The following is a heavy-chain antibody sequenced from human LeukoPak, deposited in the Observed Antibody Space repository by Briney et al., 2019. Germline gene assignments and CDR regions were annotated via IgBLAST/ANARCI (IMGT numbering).Heavy chain of an antibody. D-gene: IGHD1-26*01. CDR3: ARGGSYLSAFDI. CDR1: GFTFSNS. J-gene: IGHJ3*02. V-gene: IGHV3-21*04. Sequence: GGSLRLSCAASGFTFSNSMNWVRQAPGKGLEWVSFISTSSSYIYYADSLKGRFTISRDNAKKSLYLQINSLRAEDTAVYYCARGGSYLSAFDIWGQGTMVTVSS. CDR2: ISTSSSYI.